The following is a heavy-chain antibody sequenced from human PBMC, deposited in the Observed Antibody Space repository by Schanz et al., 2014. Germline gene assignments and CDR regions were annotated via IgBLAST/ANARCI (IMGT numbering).Heavy chain of an antibody. CDR2: ISPYTGNT. CDR1: GYAFSDYG. Sequence: QVQLEQSGAEVKKPGASVKVSCKTSGYAFSDYGITWVRQAPGQGLQWMGWISPYTGNTNYAQTLQGRITLTTDTATSTAYMELRSLRSDDTAVYYCARGFDVWDRWGQGTLVTVSS. V-gene: IGHV1-18*01. D-gene: IGHD3-3*01. CDR3: ARGFDVWDR. J-gene: IGHJ4*02.